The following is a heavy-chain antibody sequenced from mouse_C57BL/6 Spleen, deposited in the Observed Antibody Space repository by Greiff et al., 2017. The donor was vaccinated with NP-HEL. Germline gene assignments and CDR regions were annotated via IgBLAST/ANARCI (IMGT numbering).Heavy chain of an antibody. Sequence: QVQLQQPGAELVKPWASVKVSCKASGYTFTSYWMHWVTQRPGQGLEWIGRINPSDSDTNYNQKFKGKATLTVDKSSSTAYMQLSSLTSEDSAVYYCAIEDYAMDYWGQGTSVTVSS. V-gene: IGHV1-74*01. CDR3: AIEDYAMDY. CDR1: GYTFTSYW. CDR2: INPSDSDT. J-gene: IGHJ4*01.